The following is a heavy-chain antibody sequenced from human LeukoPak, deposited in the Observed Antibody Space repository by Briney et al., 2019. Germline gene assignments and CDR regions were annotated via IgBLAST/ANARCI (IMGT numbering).Heavy chain of an antibody. Sequence: PGGSLRLSCAASGFTFNNYWMHWVRQPTGKGLEWVSVIGTAGNTYYTDSVKGRFTISRENAKNSLYLQMDNLRAEDTAVYYCARSKSYSSGWTDFDCWGQGTLVTVSS. D-gene: IGHD6-19*01. V-gene: IGHV3-13*01. CDR1: GFTFNNYW. J-gene: IGHJ4*02. CDR3: ARSKSYSSGWTDFDC. CDR2: IGTAGNT.